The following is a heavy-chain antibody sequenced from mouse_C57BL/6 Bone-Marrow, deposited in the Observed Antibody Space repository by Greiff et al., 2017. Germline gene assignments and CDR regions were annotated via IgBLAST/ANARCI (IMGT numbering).Heavy chain of an antibody. J-gene: IGHJ2*01. CDR3: TRITKGFDY. CDR2: INPNYGTT. D-gene: IGHD1-1*01. V-gene: IGHV1-39*01. CDR1: GYSFTDYN. Sequence: EVQLVESGPELAKPGASVKISCKASGYSFTDYNMNWVKQSNGKSLEWIGVINPNYGTTCYNQKFKGKATLTVDQSSSTAYMQLNSLTSEDAEVYYRTRITKGFDYWGQGTALPVTS.